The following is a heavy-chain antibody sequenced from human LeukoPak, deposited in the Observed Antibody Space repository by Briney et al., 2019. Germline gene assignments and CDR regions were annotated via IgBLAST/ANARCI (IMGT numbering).Heavy chain of an antibody. CDR2: INRDGEA. CDR1: RYTFTAYY. D-gene: IGHD3-22*01. Sequence: ASVKVSCMASRYTFTAYYMHWVRQAPGEGLEWMGWINRDGEAQYAPQLQGRVTITRDTSISTAYLDLRRLRSDDTAVYYCARERESSGPSPLAPWGQGTLVTVSS. CDR3: ARERESSGPSPLAP. V-gene: IGHV1-2*02. J-gene: IGHJ5*02.